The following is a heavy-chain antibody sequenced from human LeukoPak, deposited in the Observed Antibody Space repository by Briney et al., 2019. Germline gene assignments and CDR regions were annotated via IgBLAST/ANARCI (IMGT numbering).Heavy chain of an antibody. CDR3: ARVLSSGYSPFDY. V-gene: IGHV3-11*01. D-gene: IGHD3-22*01. CDR1: GFTFSGYY. J-gene: IGHJ4*02. Sequence: GGSLRLSCAASGFTFSGYYMTWIRQAPGKGLEWVSHITSTGATIYYADSVKGRFTIARDNAKNSLSLQMNSLRAEDTAVYFCARVLSSGYSPFDYWGQGILVTVSS. CDR2: ITSTGATI.